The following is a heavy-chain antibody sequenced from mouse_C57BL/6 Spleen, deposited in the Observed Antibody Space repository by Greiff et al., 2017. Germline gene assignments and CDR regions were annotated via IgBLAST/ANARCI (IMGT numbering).Heavy chain of an antibody. Sequence: EVKLMESGPGMVKPSQSLSLTCTVTGYSITSGYDWHWIRHFPGNKLEWMGYISYSGSTNYNPSLKSRISITHDTSKNHFFLKLNSVTTEDTATYYCARDQDGYPAWFAYWGQGTLVTVSA. CDR3: ARDQDGYPAWFAY. J-gene: IGHJ3*01. CDR2: ISYSGST. CDR1: GYSITSGYD. D-gene: IGHD2-3*01. V-gene: IGHV3-1*01.